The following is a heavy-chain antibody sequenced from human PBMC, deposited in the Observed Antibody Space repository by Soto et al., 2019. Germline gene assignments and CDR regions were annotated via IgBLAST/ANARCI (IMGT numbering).Heavy chain of an antibody. CDR2: VFLGDSDA. V-gene: IGHV5-51*01. Sequence: VPSLKISCKGSVGTLTDQWIGRVRHTPDKTPVWFGFVFLGDSDARYSPAFQVQVAMSTDRSGTYLQWSSLKASDTGIYYCARRRGRCSGGVCHSSWFEPWGQGTRVTVSS. J-gene: IGHJ5*01. CDR3: ARRRGRCSGGVCHSSWFEP. D-gene: IGHD2-8*01. CDR1: VGTLTDQW.